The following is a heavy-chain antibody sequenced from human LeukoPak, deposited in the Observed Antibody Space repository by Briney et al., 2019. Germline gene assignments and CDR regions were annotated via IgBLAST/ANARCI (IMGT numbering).Heavy chain of an antibody. CDR1: GGSFSGYY. D-gene: IGHD6-13*01. J-gene: IGHJ4*02. Sequence: SETLSLTCAVYGGSFSGYYWSWIRQPPGKGLEWIGEINHSGSTNYNPSLKSRVTISVDTSKNQFSLKLSSVTAADTAVYYCARHIAAPDYWGQGTLVTVSS. CDR3: ARHIAAPDY. CDR2: INHSGST. V-gene: IGHV4-34*01.